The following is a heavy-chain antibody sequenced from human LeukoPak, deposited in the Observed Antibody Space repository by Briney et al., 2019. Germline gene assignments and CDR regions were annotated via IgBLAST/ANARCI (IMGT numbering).Heavy chain of an antibody. J-gene: IGHJ4*02. D-gene: IGHD5-12*01. V-gene: IGHV1-46*01. Sequence: GASVTVSCKASGYTFTDYYMHWVRQAPGQGLEWMGIINPSGGSTRYAQKFQGRVTMTRDTSTSTVYMELSSLRSEDTAVYYCARGYSGYDSDYWGQGTLVTVSS. CDR2: INPSGGST. CDR1: GYTFTDYY. CDR3: ARGYSGYDSDY.